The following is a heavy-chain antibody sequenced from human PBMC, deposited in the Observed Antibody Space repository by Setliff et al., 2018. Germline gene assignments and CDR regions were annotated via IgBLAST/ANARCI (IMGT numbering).Heavy chain of an antibody. CDR2: IYFGGKT. CDR3: ARDASASDGRNAFDI. J-gene: IGHJ3*02. CDR1: GGSISDNGYF. Sequence: PSETLSLTCTVPGGSISDNGYFWGWVRQPPGKGLEWIGNIYFGGKTYFNPSFKSRVTMSIDTSNSQFSLKLSSVTAADTAIYYCARDASASDGRNAFDIWGQGTMVTVSS. D-gene: IGHD1-26*01. V-gene: IGHV4-39*07.